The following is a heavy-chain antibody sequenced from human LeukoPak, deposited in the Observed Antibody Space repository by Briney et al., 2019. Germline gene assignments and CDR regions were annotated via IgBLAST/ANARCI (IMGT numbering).Heavy chain of an antibody. D-gene: IGHD4/OR15-4a*01. CDR3: TRMPRYYYDANNFYFGTFDP. CDR1: GGSISNDNYF. CDR2: MSNSGTS. Sequence: PPETLSLTCTVSGGSISNDNYFWNWIRQPPGQGLEWIAYMSNSGTSNYNPSLKSRVTISLDTSNNRFSLKLSSVTAADTAVYYCTRMPRYYYDANNFYFGTFDPWGQGTLVTVSS. J-gene: IGHJ5*02. V-gene: IGHV4-61*03.